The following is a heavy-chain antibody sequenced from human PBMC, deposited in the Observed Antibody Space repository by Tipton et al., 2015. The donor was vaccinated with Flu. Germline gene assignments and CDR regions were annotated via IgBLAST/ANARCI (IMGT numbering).Heavy chain of an antibody. Sequence: SLRLSCVASGFTFTQYWMSWVRQAPGKGLEWVANIRQDGNEKWYEDSVKGRFTISRDNAKNSLYLQINSLGDEDTAVYYCARIGYYGSGSYYGYWGQGILVTVSS. V-gene: IGHV3-7*01. D-gene: IGHD3-10*01. J-gene: IGHJ4*02. CDR3: ARIGYYGSGSYYGY. CDR2: IRQDGNEK. CDR1: GFTFTQYW.